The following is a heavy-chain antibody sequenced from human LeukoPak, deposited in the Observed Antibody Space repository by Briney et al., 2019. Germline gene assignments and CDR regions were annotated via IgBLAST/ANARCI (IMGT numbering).Heavy chain of an antibody. V-gene: IGHV1-46*01. CDR1: GYTFTNHY. D-gene: IGHD3-10*01. Sequence: ASVKVSCKASGYTFTNHYIHWVRQAPGQGLEWMGIINPSGGGTTYAQKFQGRVTMTRDTSTSTVYMDLSSLRSDDTAVYYCARDGDYGTGSYYRGCIDSWGQGTPVTVSP. CDR2: INPSGGGT. J-gene: IGHJ4*02. CDR3: ARDGDYGTGSYYRGCIDS.